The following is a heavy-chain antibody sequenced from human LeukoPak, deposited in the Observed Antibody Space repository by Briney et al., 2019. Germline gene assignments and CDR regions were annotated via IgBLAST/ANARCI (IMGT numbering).Heavy chain of an antibody. CDR1: GYTFISYY. Sequence: GASVKVSCKASGYTFISYYMHWVRQAPGQGLEWMGLINPSGGRTSYAQKFQGRATMTRDTSTNTVYMDLYSLRSEDTAVDYCARGGRDYYDTSGYYSWGQGTLVTVSS. V-gene: IGHV1-46*01. J-gene: IGHJ4*02. CDR2: INPSGGRT. CDR3: ARGGRDYYDTSGYYS. D-gene: IGHD3-22*01.